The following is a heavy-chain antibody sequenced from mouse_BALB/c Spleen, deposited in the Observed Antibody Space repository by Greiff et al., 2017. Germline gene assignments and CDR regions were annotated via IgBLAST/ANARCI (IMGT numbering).Heavy chain of an antibody. J-gene: IGHJ4*01. D-gene: IGHD2-12*01. CDR2: ISYSGST. V-gene: IGHV3-2*02. CDR1: GYSITSDYA. Sequence: EVKLMESGPGLVKPSQSLSLTCTVTGYSITSDYAWNWIRQFPGNKLEWMGYISYSGSTSYNPSLKSRISITRDTSKNQFFLQLNSVTTEDTATYYCARGDDGGYYAMDYWGQGTSVTVSS. CDR3: ARGDDGGYYAMDY.